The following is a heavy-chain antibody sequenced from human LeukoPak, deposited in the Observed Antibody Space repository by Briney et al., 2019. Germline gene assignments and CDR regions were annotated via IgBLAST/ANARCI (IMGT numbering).Heavy chain of an antibody. Sequence: GGSLRLSCAASGFTVSSNYMSWVRQAPGKGLEWVAVIYSGGSTYYADSVQGRFTLSRDNSKNTLYLLMNSLRAEDTAVYYCAREYSGSYYFDYWGQGTLVTVSS. D-gene: IGHD1-26*01. CDR2: IYSGGST. V-gene: IGHV3-53*01. CDR1: GFTVSSNY. CDR3: AREYSGSYYFDY. J-gene: IGHJ4*02.